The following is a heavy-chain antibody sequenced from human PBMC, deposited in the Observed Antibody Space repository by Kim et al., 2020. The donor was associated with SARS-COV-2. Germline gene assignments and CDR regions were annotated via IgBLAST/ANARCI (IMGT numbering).Heavy chain of an antibody. CDR2: ISSSGSTI. CDR1: GFTFSSYE. V-gene: IGHV3-48*03. D-gene: IGHD6-13*01. J-gene: IGHJ5*02. Sequence: GGSLRLSCAASGFTFSSYEMNWVRQAPGKGLEWVSYISSSGSTIYYADSVKVRFTISRDNAKNSLYLQMNSLRAEDTAVYYCARDLGPLQVPSSWINWFDPWGQGTLVTVSS. CDR3: ARDLGPLQVPSSWINWFDP.